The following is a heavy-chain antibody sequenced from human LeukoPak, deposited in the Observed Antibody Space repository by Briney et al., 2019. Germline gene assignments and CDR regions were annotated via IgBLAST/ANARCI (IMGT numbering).Heavy chain of an antibody. Sequence: PGGSLRLSCAASGLTFSSYAMSWVRQAPGKGLEWVSAISGSGGSTYYADSVKGRFTISRDNSKNTLYLQMNSLRAEDTAVYYCAKVEGYYGSGSYDYWGQGTLVTVSS. CDR3: AKVEGYYGSGSYDY. J-gene: IGHJ4*02. V-gene: IGHV3-23*01. CDR2: ISGSGGST. CDR1: GLTFSSYA. D-gene: IGHD3-10*01.